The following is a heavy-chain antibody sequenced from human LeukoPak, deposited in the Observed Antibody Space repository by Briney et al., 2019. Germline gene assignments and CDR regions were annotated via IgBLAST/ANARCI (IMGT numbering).Heavy chain of an antibody. V-gene: IGHV4-61*01. Sequence: SETLSLTCAVSGYSISSGYYWGWIRQPPGKGLEWIGYIYYSGSTNYNPSLKSRVTISVDTSKNQFSLKLSSVTAADTAVYYCARVVVKNSSGWTGTNWYFALWGRGTLVTVFS. CDR3: ARVVVKNSSGWTGTNWYFAL. D-gene: IGHD6-19*01. CDR1: GYSISSGYY. J-gene: IGHJ2*01. CDR2: IYYSGST.